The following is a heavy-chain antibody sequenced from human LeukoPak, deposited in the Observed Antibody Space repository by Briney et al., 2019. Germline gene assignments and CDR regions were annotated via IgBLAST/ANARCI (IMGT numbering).Heavy chain of an antibody. J-gene: IGHJ4*02. CDR1: EFTFSSYG. CDR2: ISYDGSNK. Sequence: GGSLRLSCAASEFTFSSYGMHWVRQAPGKGLEWVAVISYDGSNKYYADSVKGRFTISRDNSKNTLYLQMNSLRAEDTAVYYCTNHYPAPIPTGDYYDSSGYLDYWGQGTLVTVSS. V-gene: IGHV3-30*18. CDR3: TNHYPAPIPTGDYYDSSGYLDY. D-gene: IGHD3-22*01.